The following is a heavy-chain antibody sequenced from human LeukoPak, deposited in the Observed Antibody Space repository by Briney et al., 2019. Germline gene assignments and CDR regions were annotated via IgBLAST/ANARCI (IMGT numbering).Heavy chain of an antibody. J-gene: IGHJ3*02. Sequence: PSETLSLTCAVYGGSFSGYYWSWIRQPPGKGLEWIGEINHSGSTNYNPSLKSRVTISVDTSKNQFSLKLSSVTAADTAVYYCARDRIYDSSGYYYEGAFDIWGQGTMVTVSS. V-gene: IGHV4-34*01. CDR1: GGSFSGYY. CDR2: INHSGST. D-gene: IGHD3-22*01. CDR3: ARDRIYDSSGYYYEGAFDI.